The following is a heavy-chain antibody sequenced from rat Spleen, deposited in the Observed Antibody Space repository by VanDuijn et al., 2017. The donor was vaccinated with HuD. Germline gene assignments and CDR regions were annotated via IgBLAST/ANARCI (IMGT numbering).Heavy chain of an antibody. CDR1: GFSLTNYH. J-gene: IGHJ3*01. CDR3: AASLPGYPFAY. D-gene: IGHD1-4*01. Sequence: QVQLKESGPGLVQPSQTLSLTCTVSGFSLTNYHVHWVRQPPGKGLEWMGVMWSDGDTSYNSVLKSRLTISRDIPKSQVFLKMNSLQTEDTATYDCAASLPGYPFAYWGQGTLVTVSS. CDR2: MWSDGDT. V-gene: IGHV2-32*01.